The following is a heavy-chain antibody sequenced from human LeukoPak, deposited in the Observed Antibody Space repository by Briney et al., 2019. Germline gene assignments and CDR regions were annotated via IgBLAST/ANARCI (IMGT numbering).Heavy chain of an antibody. CDR1: GYTFTGYY. CDR3: ARGGELPITIFGVVTQPQNYYYMDV. Sequence: ASVKVSCKASGYTFTGYYMHWVRQAPGQGLEWMGWINPNSGGTNYAQKFQGRVTMTRDTSISTAYMELSRLSSDDTAVYYCARGGELPITIFGVVTQPQNYYYMDVWGKGTTVTVSS. J-gene: IGHJ6*03. V-gene: IGHV1-2*02. CDR2: INPNSGGT. D-gene: IGHD3-3*01.